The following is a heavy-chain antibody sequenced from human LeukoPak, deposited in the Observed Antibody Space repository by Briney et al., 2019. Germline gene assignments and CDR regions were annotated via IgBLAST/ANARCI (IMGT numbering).Heavy chain of an antibody. V-gene: IGHV4-34*01. Sequence: GSLRLSCEASGFTFSAYAMTWVRQPPGKGLEWIGEINHSGSTNYNPSLKSRVTISVDTSKNQFSLKLSSVTAADTAVYYCARGVPSDPWGQGTLVTVSS. J-gene: IGHJ5*02. CDR1: GFTFSAYA. CDR3: ARGVPSDP. D-gene: IGHD6-6*01. CDR2: INHSGST.